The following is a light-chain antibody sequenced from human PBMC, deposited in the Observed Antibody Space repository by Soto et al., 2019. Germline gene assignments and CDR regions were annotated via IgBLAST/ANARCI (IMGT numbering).Light chain of an antibody. J-gene: IGLJ1*01. CDR2: EVN. CDR3: CSSGGSPTYV. Sequence: QSALTQPASVSGSRGQSITISCTGSSRNVGSYKLVSWYQQHPGKAPKLMIFEVNKRPSGVSNRFSGSKSGNKASLTISGLKVEDEADYYCCSSGGSPTYVFGTGTKVTVL. CDR1: SRNVGSYKL. V-gene: IGLV2-23*02.